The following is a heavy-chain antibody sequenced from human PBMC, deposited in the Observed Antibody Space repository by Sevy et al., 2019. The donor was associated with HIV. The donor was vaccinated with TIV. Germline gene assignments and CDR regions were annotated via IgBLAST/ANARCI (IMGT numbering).Heavy chain of an antibody. CDR1: GFTFSSYG. CDR3: ATDGGDMVVVPATNYFDY. D-gene: IGHD2-2*01. J-gene: IGHJ4*02. Sequence: GGSLRLSCAASGFTFSSYGMHWVRQAPGKGLEWVAVISYDGSNKYYEDSVKGRFTISRDNSKNTLYLQMNSLRAEDTAVYYCATDGGDMVVVPATNYFDYWGQGTLVTVSS. V-gene: IGHV3-30*03. CDR2: ISYDGSNK.